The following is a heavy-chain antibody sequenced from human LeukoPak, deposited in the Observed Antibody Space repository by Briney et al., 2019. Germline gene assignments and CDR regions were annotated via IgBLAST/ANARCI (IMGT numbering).Heavy chain of an antibody. J-gene: IGHJ6*03. CDR2: IWYDGSNK. D-gene: IGHD2-2*01. V-gene: IGHV3-33*03. CDR1: GFTFSTYG. Sequence: GGSLTLSCVASGFTFSTYGMHWVRQAPGRGLEWVGLIWYDGSNKYYADSVKGRFTTSRDNNKNSLYLQMTRLRAEDTAVYYCAKAGYCSSTTCSPDYYYYYVDVWGKGTTVTVSS. CDR3: AKAGYCSSTTCSPDYYYYYVDV.